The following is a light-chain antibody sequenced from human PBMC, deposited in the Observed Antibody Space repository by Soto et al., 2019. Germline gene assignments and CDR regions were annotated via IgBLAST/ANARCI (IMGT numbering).Light chain of an antibody. Sequence: DIQMTKSPASLSASVADRVTISFQASQDISRYLNWYQHKPGRAPQLLINDVSSLETGFPSRFIVTGSGTEFTLTINGLQPEDLATYYCQQYDIPPSTFGGGTKVAIK. V-gene: IGKV1-33*01. CDR1: QDISRY. J-gene: IGKJ4*02. CDR2: DVS. CDR3: QQYDIPPST.